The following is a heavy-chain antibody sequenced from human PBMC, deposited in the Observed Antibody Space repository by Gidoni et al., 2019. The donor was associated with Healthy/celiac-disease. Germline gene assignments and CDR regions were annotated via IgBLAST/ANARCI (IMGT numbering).Heavy chain of an antibody. D-gene: IGHD5-18*01. J-gene: IGHJ2*01. V-gene: IGHV3-23*01. CDR1: GFTFSSYA. CDR2: ISGSGGST. Sequence: EVQLLESGGGLVQPGGSLRLSCAASGFTFSSYAMSWVRQAPGKGLEWVSAISGSGGSTYYADSVKGRFTISRDNSKNTLYLQMNSLRAEDTAVYYCAKLSNTAMVTPYWYFDLWGRGTLVTVSS. CDR3: AKLSNTAMVTPYWYFDL.